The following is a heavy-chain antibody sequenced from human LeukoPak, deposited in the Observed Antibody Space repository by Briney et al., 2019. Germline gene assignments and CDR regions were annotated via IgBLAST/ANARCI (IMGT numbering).Heavy chain of an antibody. CDR2: IYYSGST. V-gene: IGHV4-59*01. CDR1: GGSFSGYY. CDR3: AKVRDSSSWYKLYYFDY. J-gene: IGHJ4*02. Sequence: SETLSLTCAVYGGSFSGYYWSWIRQPPGKGLEWIGYIYYSGSTNYNPSLKSRVTISVDTSKNQFSLKLSSVTAADTAVYYCAKVRDSSSWYKLYYFDYWGQGTLVTVSS. D-gene: IGHD6-13*01.